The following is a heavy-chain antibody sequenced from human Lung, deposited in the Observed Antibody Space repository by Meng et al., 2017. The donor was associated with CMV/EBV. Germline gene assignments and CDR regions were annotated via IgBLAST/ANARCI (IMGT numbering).Heavy chain of an antibody. CDR2: INPNSGGT. CDR1: GHNFTDYY. V-gene: IGHV1-2*02. D-gene: IGHD3-10*01. Sequence: ASVKVSXKASGHNFTDYYIHWVRQAPGQGLEWMGWINPNSGGTNYAENFQGRVTMTRDTSISTASMELNRLRSEDTAVYYCARDRFRTVRGRFSYWGQGTLVTVSS. J-gene: IGHJ4*02. CDR3: ARDRFRTVRGRFSY.